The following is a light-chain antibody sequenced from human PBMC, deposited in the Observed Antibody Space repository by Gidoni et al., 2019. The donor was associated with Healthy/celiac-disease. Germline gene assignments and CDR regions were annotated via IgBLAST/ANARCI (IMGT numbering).Light chain of an antibody. J-gene: IGKJ4*01. V-gene: IGKV1-5*03. CDR1: QSISSW. CDR3: QHYNSSPLT. Sequence: DHQMTHSPSTLSASVGDRVTITCRASQSISSWLAWYQQKPGKAPKLLIYKASRFESGVPSMFSGSGSGTEFTITISSLQQDDFASYCCQHYNSSPLTFGGGTKVEIK. CDR2: KAS.